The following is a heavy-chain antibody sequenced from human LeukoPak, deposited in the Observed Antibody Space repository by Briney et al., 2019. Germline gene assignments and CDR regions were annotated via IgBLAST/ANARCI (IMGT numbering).Heavy chain of an antibody. CDR1: GFTFRNYW. CDR2: IKEDGSDK. J-gene: IGHJ4*02. Sequence: GGSLRLSCTASGFTFRNYWMSWVRQAPGKGLECVAYIKEDGSDKNYVDSVKGRFTISRDNAKCSLYLQMNSLRVEDTAVYYCVRGTRSNSFWGQGTQVTVSS. V-gene: IGHV3-7*01. D-gene: IGHD6-6*01. CDR3: VRGTRSNSF.